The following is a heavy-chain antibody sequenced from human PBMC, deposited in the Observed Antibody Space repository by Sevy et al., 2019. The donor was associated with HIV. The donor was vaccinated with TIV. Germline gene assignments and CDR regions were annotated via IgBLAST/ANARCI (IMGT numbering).Heavy chain of an antibody. Sequence: GGSLRLSCEASAFTFRNYGLHWVRQAPGKGLEWVAFVSDDGRDKDYADSVKGRFSIFRDNSKNTLYLQINSLRPEDTAMYYCARDLGAGWFYGMDVWGQGTTVTVSS. CDR2: VSDDGRDK. J-gene: IGHJ6*02. CDR3: ARDLGAGWFYGMDV. D-gene: IGHD3-10*01. CDR1: AFTFRNYG. V-gene: IGHV3-30*04.